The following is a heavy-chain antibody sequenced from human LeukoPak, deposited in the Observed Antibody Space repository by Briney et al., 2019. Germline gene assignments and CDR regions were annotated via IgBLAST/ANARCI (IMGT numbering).Heavy chain of an antibody. Sequence: GGSLRLSCAASGFTFHSYEMNWVRQAPGKGLEWVSYISSSSSPIYYADSVKGRFTISRDNSKNTLYLQMNSLRADDTAVYYCAKDRGRSMIRWDSMANYFDYWGQGTLVTVSS. CDR1: GFTFHSYE. CDR2: ISSSSSPI. J-gene: IGHJ4*02. D-gene: IGHD3-22*01. CDR3: AKDRGRSMIRWDSMANYFDY. V-gene: IGHV3-48*03.